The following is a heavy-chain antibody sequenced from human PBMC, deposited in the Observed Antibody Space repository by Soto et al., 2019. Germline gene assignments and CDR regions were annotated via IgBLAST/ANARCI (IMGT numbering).Heavy chain of an antibody. J-gene: IGHJ6*02. CDR2: IRRKANSYTT. V-gene: IGHV3-72*01. CDR3: AMLGGWSGGSSGMDV. CDR1: GLIFSDYH. D-gene: IGHD6-19*01. Sequence: EVPLVESGGGLVQPGGSLRLSCAASGLIFSDYHMDWVRQAPGKGLEWVGRIRRKANSYTTEYAASVKGRFTISRDDSKNSLYLQMNSLKSEDTAVYYGAMLGGWSGGSSGMDVWGQGTTVTVSS.